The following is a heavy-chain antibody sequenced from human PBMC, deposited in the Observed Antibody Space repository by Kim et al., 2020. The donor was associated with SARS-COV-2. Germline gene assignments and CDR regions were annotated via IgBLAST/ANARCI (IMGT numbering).Heavy chain of an antibody. D-gene: IGHD3-10*01. CDR3: ARHITTTMDV. CDR1: GITFSNYW. V-gene: IGHV3-74*01. Sequence: GGSLRLSCAASGITFSNYWMHWVRQAPGKWLVWVSYIVSDGSRTSYADSVKGRFTISRDNAKNTLYLQMNSLRAEDTAVYYCARHITTTMDVWGQGTT. J-gene: IGHJ6*02. CDR2: IVSDGSRT.